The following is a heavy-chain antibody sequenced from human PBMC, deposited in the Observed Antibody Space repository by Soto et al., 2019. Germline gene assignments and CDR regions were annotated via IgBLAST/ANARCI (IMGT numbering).Heavy chain of an antibody. Sequence: QVQLVQSGAEVKKPGASVKVSCKVSGYTLTELSMHWVRQAPGKGLAWMGGFDPEDGETIYAQKFQGRVTMTEDTSTDTAYMELGSLRSEDTAVYYCATEYYGSWSYHRLGAFHIWVQGTMVTVTS. CDR1: GYTLTELS. J-gene: IGHJ3*02. V-gene: IGHV1-24*01. CDR3: ATEYYGSWSYHRLGAFHI. CDR2: FDPEDGET. D-gene: IGHD3-10*01.